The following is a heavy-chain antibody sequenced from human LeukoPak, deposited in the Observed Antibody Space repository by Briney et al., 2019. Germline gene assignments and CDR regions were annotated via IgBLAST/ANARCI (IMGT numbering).Heavy chain of an antibody. J-gene: IGHJ5*02. CDR1: GFTFSDYY. CDR2: ISSSGSTI. Sequence: GGSLRLSCAASGFTFSDYYMSWIRQAPGKGLEWVSYISSSGSTIYYADSVKGRFTISRDNAKNSLYLQMNSLRAEDTAVYYCAAAMVQGVFDPWGQGTLVTVSS. CDR3: AAAMVQGVFDP. V-gene: IGHV3-11*01. D-gene: IGHD3-10*01.